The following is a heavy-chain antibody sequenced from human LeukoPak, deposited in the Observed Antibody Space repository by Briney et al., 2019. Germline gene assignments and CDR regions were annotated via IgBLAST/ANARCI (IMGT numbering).Heavy chain of an antibody. CDR2: IRPEGSDK. V-gene: IGHV3-7*01. J-gene: IGHJ4*02. CDR1: GFTLTNYW. D-gene: IGHD6-19*01. Sequence: GGSLGLSCAASGFTLTNYWMGWVRQAPGKGLEWVANIRPEGSDKYYVDSVKGRFTISRDNAMNSLFLELNSLRAEDTAVYYCATIGWPSTSGWSFGYWGQGTLVTVSS. CDR3: ATIGWPSTSGWSFGY.